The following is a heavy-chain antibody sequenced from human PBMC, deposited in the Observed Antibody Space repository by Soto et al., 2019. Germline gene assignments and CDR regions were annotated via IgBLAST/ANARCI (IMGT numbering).Heavy chain of an antibody. Sequence: QVQLVESGGGVVQPGRPLRLSCAASGFTFSSYAMHWVRQAPGKGLEWVAVISYDGSNKYYADSVKGRFTISRDNSKNTLYLQMNSLRAEDTAVYYCAREGIAVAGTFDYWGQGTLVTVSS. CDR2: ISYDGSNK. CDR1: GFTFSSYA. V-gene: IGHV3-30-3*01. D-gene: IGHD6-19*01. CDR3: AREGIAVAGTFDY. J-gene: IGHJ4*02.